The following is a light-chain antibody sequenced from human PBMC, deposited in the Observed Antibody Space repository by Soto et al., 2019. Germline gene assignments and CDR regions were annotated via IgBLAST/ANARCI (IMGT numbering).Light chain of an antibody. J-gene: IGLJ1*01. Sequence: QSVLTQPPSASGSPGQSVTISCTGAGTDVGQYNYVSWYQQHPGKAPKLLIHHVSRRPSGVPARFSGSKSDNTASLTISGLQAEDEADYYCCSYAGSYTRVFGTGTKVTVL. CDR2: HVS. CDR1: GTDVGQYNY. CDR3: CSYAGSYTRV. V-gene: IGLV2-11*01.